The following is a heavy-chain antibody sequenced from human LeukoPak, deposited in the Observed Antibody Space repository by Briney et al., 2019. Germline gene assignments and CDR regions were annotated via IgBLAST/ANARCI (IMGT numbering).Heavy chain of an antibody. D-gene: IGHD3-10*01. J-gene: IGHJ4*02. V-gene: IGHV4-59*11. CDR2: AYFNAIT. CDR3: ARDEGSPGALDH. CDR1: GVSITSHF. Sequence: SATLSLTCTVSGVSITSHFWSWIRQSPGQGLEWIGYAYFNAITNYNPSLKSRVTISVDTSKNQFSLRLSSVTAADTAVYYCARDEGSPGALDHWGQGTLVTVSS.